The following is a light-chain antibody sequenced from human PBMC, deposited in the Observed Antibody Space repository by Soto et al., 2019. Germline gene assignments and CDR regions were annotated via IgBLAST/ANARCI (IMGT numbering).Light chain of an antibody. V-gene: IGKV3-11*01. Sequence: EVVLTQSPATLSLSPGESATLSCRASQSVRSYLAWYQQKPGQAPRLLIYGASNRATGIPARFSGSGSGTDFTLTISRIEPEDFAVSYCKQSRNWLLSFGGGTKVDIK. CDR2: GAS. J-gene: IGKJ4*01. CDR3: KQSRNWLLS. CDR1: QSVRSY.